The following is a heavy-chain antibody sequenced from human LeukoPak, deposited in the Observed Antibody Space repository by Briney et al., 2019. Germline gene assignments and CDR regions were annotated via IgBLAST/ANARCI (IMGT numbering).Heavy chain of an antibody. CDR3: ARGRTMVRGVINY. CDR1: GFTFSSYG. D-gene: IGHD3-10*01. Sequence: PGGSLRLSCAASGFTFSSYGMHWVRQAPGKGLDWVAVISYDGSHKYYADSVKGRFTISRDTSKNTLYLQMNSLRPEDTAVYYCARGRTMVRGVINYWGQGTLVTVSS. CDR2: ISYDGSHK. V-gene: IGHV3-30*03. J-gene: IGHJ4*02.